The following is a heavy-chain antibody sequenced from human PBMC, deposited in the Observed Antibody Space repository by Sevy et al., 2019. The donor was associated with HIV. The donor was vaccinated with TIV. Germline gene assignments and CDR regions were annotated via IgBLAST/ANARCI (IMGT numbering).Heavy chain of an antibody. Sequence: SETLSLTCTVSGDSISSSYWSWIRQPPGKGLEWIGYIDYSGITNYNPSLKSRVTISRDMSKNQFSLKLSSVTAADTAVYYCARGSQYYYYAMDVWGQGTTVTVSS. CDR1: GDSISSSY. J-gene: IGHJ6*02. CDR2: IDYSGIT. CDR3: ARGSQYYYYAMDV. V-gene: IGHV4-59*01.